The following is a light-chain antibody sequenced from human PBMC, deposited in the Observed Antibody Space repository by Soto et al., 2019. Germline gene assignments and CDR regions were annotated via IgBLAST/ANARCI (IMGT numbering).Light chain of an antibody. J-gene: IGLJ2*01. V-gene: IGLV1-40*01. CDR3: QSYDSSRSVV. CDR1: SSNIGAGYD. CDR2: GNS. Sequence: QSVLTQPPSVSGAPGQRVTISCTGSSSNIGAGYDVCWYQQLPGTAPKLLIYGNSNRPSGVPDRFAGSKSGTSASLAITGLQAEDEADYYCQSYDSSRSVVFGGGTKLTVL.